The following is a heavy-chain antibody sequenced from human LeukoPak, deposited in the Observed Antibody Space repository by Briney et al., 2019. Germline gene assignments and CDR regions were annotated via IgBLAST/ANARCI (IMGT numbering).Heavy chain of an antibody. CDR2: IYLDGSRA. Sequence: GGSLRLSCAVSGFTFTNYWMGWARQSPGKGLEWVANIYLDGSRAYYVDSVKGRFTISRDNAKNSLFLQMNSLSAEDTAVYYCGRAGPVTKDHFMDVWGKGTMVTVSS. D-gene: IGHD2-2*01. CDR1: GFTFTNYW. CDR3: GRAGPVTKDHFMDV. V-gene: IGHV3-7*01. J-gene: IGHJ6*03.